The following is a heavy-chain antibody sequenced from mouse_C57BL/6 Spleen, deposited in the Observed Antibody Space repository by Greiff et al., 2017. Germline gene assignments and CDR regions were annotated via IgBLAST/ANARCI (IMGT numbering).Heavy chain of an antibody. D-gene: IGHD1-1*01. Sequence: QVQLKQPGAELVQPGASVKLSCKASGYTFTSYWMQWVKQRPGQGLEWIGEIDPSDSYTNSNQKFQGKATLTVDTSSSTAYMQLSSLTSEDSAVYYCARFTTVGYYFDYWGQGTTLTVSS. CDR2: IDPSDSYT. CDR3: ARFTTVGYYFDY. V-gene: IGHV1-50*01. J-gene: IGHJ2*01. CDR1: GYTFTSYW.